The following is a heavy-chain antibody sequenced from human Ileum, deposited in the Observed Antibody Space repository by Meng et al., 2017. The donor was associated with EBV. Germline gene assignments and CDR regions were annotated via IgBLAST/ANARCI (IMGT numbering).Heavy chain of an antibody. V-gene: IGHV4-4*02. D-gene: IGHD2-2*02. J-gene: IGHJ4*02. CDR3: ARVRVIPAAIGFDY. CDR2: IYRGGGT. Sequence: QVPLQESGPGLVKPSGTLSLTCAGCGGSISSSDWWSWVRQPPGKGLEWIGEIYRGGGTNYNASLKSRVTISVDTSKNHFSLKLNSVTAADTAVYYCARVRVIPAAIGFDYWGQGTLVTISS. CDR1: GGSISSSDW.